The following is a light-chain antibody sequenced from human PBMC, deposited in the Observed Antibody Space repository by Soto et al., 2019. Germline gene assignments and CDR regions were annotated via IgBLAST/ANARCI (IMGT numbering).Light chain of an antibody. Sequence: EIVWTQSPATLSLSPGESATLSCRASQSVSSSFLAWYQQKAGQAPRLLIYGASRRATGIPDRFSGSGSGTDFTLTISRLEPEDFAVYYCQQYVSSPWAFGQGTKVDIK. J-gene: IGKJ1*01. CDR1: QSVSSSF. V-gene: IGKV3-20*01. CDR2: GAS. CDR3: QQYVSSPWA.